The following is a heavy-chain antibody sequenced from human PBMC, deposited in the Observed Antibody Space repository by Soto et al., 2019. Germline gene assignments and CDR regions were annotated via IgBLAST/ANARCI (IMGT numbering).Heavy chain of an antibody. J-gene: IGHJ6*02. CDR3: ARAYVDTAMVKQGGIRYYYYYGMDV. V-gene: IGHV3-30-3*01. Sequence: PGGSLRLSCAASGFTFSSYAVHWVRQAPGKGLEWVAVISYDGSNKYYADSVKGRFTISRDNSKNTLYLQMNSLRAEDTAVYYCARAYVDTAMVKQGGIRYYYYYGMDVWGQGTTVTVSS. CDR1: GFTFSSYA. D-gene: IGHD5-18*01. CDR2: ISYDGSNK.